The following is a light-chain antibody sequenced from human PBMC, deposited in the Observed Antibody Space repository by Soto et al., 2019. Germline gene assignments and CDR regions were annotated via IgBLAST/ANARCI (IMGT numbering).Light chain of an antibody. CDR2: DAS. Sequence: EVVLTQSPATLSLSPGERATLSCRASQGVRSYLAWYQQKPGQAPRLLIFDASNRATGVPARFSGSGSGTDFTLTISSLEPEDFAVYYCQQRTDWPPTFGGGSTVEIK. CDR1: QGVRSY. CDR3: QQRTDWPPT. J-gene: IGKJ4*01. V-gene: IGKV3-11*01.